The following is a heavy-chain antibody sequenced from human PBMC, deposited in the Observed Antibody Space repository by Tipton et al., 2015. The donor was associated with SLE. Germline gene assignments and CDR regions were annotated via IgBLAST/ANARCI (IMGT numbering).Heavy chain of an antibody. D-gene: IGHD3-16*01. CDR1: GFTFSSYG. CDR2: IRYDGSNK. J-gene: IGHJ3*02. CDR3: AKGVGPRSDAFDI. V-gene: IGHV3-30*02. Sequence: SLRLSCAASGFTFSSYGMHWVRQAPGKGLEWVAFIRYDGSNKYYADSVKGRLTISRDNSKNTLYLQMNSLRAEDTAVYYCAKGVGPRSDAFDIWGQGTMVTVSS.